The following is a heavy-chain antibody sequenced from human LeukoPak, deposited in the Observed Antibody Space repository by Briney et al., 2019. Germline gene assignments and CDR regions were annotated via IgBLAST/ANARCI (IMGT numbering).Heavy chain of an antibody. D-gene: IGHD1-1*01. J-gene: IGHJ4*02. Sequence: ASVKVSCKASGYTFTGYYMHWVRQAPGQGLGWMGWFNPNSGGTNYAQKFQGRVTMTRDTSISTAYMELSRLRSDDTAVYYCARDRPTGTSVRRGAPLNYFDYWGQGTLVTVSS. V-gene: IGHV1-2*02. CDR3: ARDRPTGTSVRRGAPLNYFDY. CDR1: GYTFTGYY. CDR2: FNPNSGGT.